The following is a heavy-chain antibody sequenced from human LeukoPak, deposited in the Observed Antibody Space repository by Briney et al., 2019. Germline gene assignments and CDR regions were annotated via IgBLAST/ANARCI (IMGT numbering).Heavy chain of an antibody. CDR1: GGSFSGYY. CDR2: INHSGST. Sequence: NPSETLSLTCAVYGGSFSGYYWSWIRQPPGKGLEWIGEINHSGSTNYNPSLKSRVTISVDTSKNQFSLKLSSVTAADTAVYYCARFHGLGSYYYYYYGMDVWGQGTTVTVSS. V-gene: IGHV4-34*01. D-gene: IGHD3-10*01. CDR3: ARFHGLGSYYYYYYGMDV. J-gene: IGHJ6*02.